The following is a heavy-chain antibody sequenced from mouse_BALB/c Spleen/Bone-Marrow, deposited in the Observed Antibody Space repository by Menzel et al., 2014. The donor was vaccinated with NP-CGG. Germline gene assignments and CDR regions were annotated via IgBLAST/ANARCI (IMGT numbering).Heavy chain of an antibody. Sequence: VHVKQSGGGLVKPGGSLKLSCAASGFGFSSSDMSWVRQTPEKRLEWVAYISSGGGSTYYPDTVKGRFTISRDNAKNTLYLQMSSLKSEDTAMYYCATHYYGRFDYWGQGTTLTVSS. D-gene: IGHD1-2*01. J-gene: IGHJ2*01. CDR2: ISSGGGST. CDR3: ATHYYGRFDY. V-gene: IGHV5-12-1*01. CDR1: GFGFSSSD.